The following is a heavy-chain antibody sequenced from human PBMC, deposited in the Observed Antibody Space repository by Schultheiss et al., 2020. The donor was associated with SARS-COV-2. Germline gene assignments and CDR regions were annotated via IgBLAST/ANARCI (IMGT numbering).Heavy chain of an antibody. D-gene: IGHD4-17*01. Sequence: GGSLRLSCAASGFIFSSYAMTWVRQAPGKGLEWVSVISGSGGSTYYVDSVEGRFTISRDNSKNTLYLQMNSLRAEDTAVYYCARVRPVTRHLSPFYYHYGMDVWGQGTTVTVSS. V-gene: IGHV3-23*01. CDR1: GFIFSSYA. CDR2: ISGSGGST. CDR3: ARVRPVTRHLSPFYYHYGMDV. J-gene: IGHJ6*02.